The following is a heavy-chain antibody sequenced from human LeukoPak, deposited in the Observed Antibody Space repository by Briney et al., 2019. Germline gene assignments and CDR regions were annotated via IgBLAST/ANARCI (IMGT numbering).Heavy chain of an antibody. J-gene: IGHJ4*02. D-gene: IGHD5-24*01. CDR2: IYSGGTT. V-gene: IGHV3-53*01. Sequence: PGGSLRLSCAASGCTVSSNYMSWVRKAPGKGLEWVSVIYSGGTTKYAGSVEGRFTISRDNSKNTVFLQMNSLRAEDTAVYYCVRDIYGYNPFDYWGQGTLVTVSS. CDR1: GCTVSSNY. CDR3: VRDIYGYNPFDY.